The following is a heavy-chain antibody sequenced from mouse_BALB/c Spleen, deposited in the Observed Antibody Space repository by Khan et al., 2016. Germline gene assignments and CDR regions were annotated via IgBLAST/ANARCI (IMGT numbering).Heavy chain of an antibody. J-gene: IGHJ2*01. CDR3: ARSGYGYDY. Sequence: QVQLQQSGAELVRPGSSVKISCKASGYAFSIYWMNWVKQRPGQGLEWIGQIYPGDGDTDYNGKFKDKATLTADTSSSTAYMQLSSLTSEDSAVYSCARSGYGYDYWGQGTTLTVSS. V-gene: IGHV1-80*01. CDR1: GYAFSIYW. CDR2: IYPGDGDT. D-gene: IGHD2-2*01.